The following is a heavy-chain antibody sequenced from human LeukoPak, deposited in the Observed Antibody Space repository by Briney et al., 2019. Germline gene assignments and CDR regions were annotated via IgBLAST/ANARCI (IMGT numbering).Heavy chain of an antibody. CDR2: ISGSGGST. Sequence: GGSLRLSCAASGFTFSSYAMSWVRQAPGKGLEWVSAISGSGGSTYYADSVKGRFTISRDNSKNTLYLQMNSLKAEDTAVYYCAKDQTAKVGATLDYWGQGTLVTVSS. CDR1: GFTFSSYA. CDR3: AKDQTAKVGATLDY. J-gene: IGHJ4*02. V-gene: IGHV3-23*01. D-gene: IGHD1-26*01.